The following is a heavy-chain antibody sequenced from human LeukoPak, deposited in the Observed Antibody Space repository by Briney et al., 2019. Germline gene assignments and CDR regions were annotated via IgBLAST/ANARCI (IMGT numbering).Heavy chain of an antibody. V-gene: IGHV3-74*01. J-gene: IGHJ4*02. CDR1: GFTFSSYS. CDR3: ALILRVSDFDH. Sequence: SGGSLRLSCAASGFTFSSYSMNWVRQAPGKGLVWVSRISSDGSSTNYADSVKGRFTISRDNAKKTLYLQMNSLRAEDTAVYYCALILRVSDFDHWGQGTLVTVSS. D-gene: IGHD3-3*01. CDR2: ISSDGSST.